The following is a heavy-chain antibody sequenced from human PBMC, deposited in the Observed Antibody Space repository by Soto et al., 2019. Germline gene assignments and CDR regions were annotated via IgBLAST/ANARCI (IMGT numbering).Heavy chain of an antibody. D-gene: IGHD3-3*01. CDR3: TTGPLRFLEWLPHYYYYYMDV. CDR2: IKSKTDGGTT. V-gene: IGHV3-15*01. CDR1: GFTFSNAW. J-gene: IGHJ6*03. Sequence: GGSLRLSCAASGFTFSNAWMSWVRQAPGKGLEWVGRIKSKTDGGTTDYAAPVKGRFTISRDDSKNTLYLQMNSLKTEDTAVYYCTTGPLRFLEWLPHYYYYYMDVWGKRDHGHRLL.